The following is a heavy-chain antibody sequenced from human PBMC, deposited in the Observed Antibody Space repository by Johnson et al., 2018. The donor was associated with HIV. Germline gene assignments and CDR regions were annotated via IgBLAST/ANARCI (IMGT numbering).Heavy chain of an antibody. Sequence: QMQLVESGGGVVQPGNSLRLSCAASGFAFSNYGMHWVRQAPGKGLEWVSVIYSGGSTYYADSVKGRFTISRDNSKNTLYLQMNSLRAEDTAVYYCAGSGSSGYPDAFDIWGQGTMVTVSS. V-gene: IGHV3-NL1*01. J-gene: IGHJ3*02. CDR2: IYSGGST. CDR3: AGSGSSGYPDAFDI. D-gene: IGHD3-22*01. CDR1: GFAFSNYG.